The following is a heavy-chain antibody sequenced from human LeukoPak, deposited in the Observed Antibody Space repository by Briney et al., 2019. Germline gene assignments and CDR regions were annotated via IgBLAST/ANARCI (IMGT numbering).Heavy chain of an antibody. J-gene: IGHJ4*02. CDR3: ARGIAGYCSSTSCPTG. CDR1: GFTFSSYS. V-gene: IGHV3-21*01. D-gene: IGHD2-2*01. Sequence: GGSLRLSCAASGFTFSSYSMNWVCQAPGKGLEWVSSISSSSSYIYYADSVKGRFTISRDNAKNSLYLQMNSLRAEDTAVYYCARGIAGYCSSTSCPTGWGQGTLVTVSS. CDR2: ISSSSSYI.